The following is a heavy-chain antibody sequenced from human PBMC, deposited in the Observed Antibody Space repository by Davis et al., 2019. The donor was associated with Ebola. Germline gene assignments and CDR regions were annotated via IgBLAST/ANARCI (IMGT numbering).Heavy chain of an antibody. V-gene: IGHV1-69*06. CDR1: GGTFSSYA. J-gene: IGHJ4*02. Sequence: SVKVSCKASGGTFSSYAISWVRQAPGQGLEWMGGIIPIFGTANYAQKFQGRVTITADKSTSTANMELSSLRSEDTAVYYCARSSGGWELLGAYYFDYWGQGTLVTVSS. D-gene: IGHD1-26*01. CDR2: IIPIFGTA. CDR3: ARSSGGWELLGAYYFDY.